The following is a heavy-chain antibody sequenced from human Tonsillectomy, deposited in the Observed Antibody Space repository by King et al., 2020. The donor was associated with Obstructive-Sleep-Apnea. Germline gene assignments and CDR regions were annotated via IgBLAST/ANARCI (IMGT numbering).Heavy chain of an antibody. CDR2: IRFDGRNK. Sequence: VQLVESGGGVVQPGGSLRLSCAASGFTFSTYGIHWVRQAPGKGLEWVAFIRFDGRNKYYADSVEGRFTISRDNSKNTLYLQMNSLRAEDTAVYYCAKAFGVGTAAPWGQGTLVTVSS. CDR1: GFTFSTYG. J-gene: IGHJ5*02. CDR3: AKAFGVGTAAP. V-gene: IGHV3-30*02. D-gene: IGHD3-3*01.